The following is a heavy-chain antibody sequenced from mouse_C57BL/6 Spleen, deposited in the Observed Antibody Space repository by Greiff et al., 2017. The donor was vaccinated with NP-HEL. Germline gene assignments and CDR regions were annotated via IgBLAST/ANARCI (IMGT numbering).Heavy chain of an antibody. J-gene: IGHJ4*01. V-gene: IGHV1-4*01. CDR1: GYTFTSYT. D-gene: IGHD2-5*01. CDR2: INPSSGYT. CDR3: ARTESNLYYYAMDY. Sequence: VKLVESGAELARPGASVKMSCKASGYTFTSYTMHWVKQRPGQGLEWIGYINPSSGYTKYNQKFKDKATLTADKSSSTAYMQLSSLTSEDSAVYYCARTESNLYYYAMDYWGQGTSVTVSS.